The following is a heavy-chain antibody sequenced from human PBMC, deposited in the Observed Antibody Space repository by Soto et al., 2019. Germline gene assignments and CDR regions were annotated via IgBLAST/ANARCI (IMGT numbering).Heavy chain of an antibody. J-gene: IGHJ3*02. D-gene: IGHD3-22*01. Sequence: GGSLRLSCAASGFTFSSYAMSWVRQAPGKGLEWVSAISGSGGSTYYADSVKGRFTISRDNSKNTLYLQMNSLRAEDTAVYYRAKDDMIVVVMGAFDIWGQGTMVTVSS. CDR2: ISGSGGST. CDR3: AKDDMIVVVMGAFDI. CDR1: GFTFSSYA. V-gene: IGHV3-23*01.